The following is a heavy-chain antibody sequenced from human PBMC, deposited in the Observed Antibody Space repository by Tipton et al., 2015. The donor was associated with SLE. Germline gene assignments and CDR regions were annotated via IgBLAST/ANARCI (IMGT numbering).Heavy chain of an antibody. CDR1: GASISDNTYY. CDR3: ARDHYGGNSLGDY. V-gene: IGHV4-39*07. CDR2: TYHSDSA. Sequence: GLVKPSETLSLICNVSGASISDNTYYWGWVRQPPGKGLEWIGNTYHSDSAFYNPSLKSRVTISVDPSKNQFSLKVNSVTAADTAVYYCARDHYGGNSLGDYWGQGTLLTVSS. J-gene: IGHJ4*02. D-gene: IGHD4-23*01.